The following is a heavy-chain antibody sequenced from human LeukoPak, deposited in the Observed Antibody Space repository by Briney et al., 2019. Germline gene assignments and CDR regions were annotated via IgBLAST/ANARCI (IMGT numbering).Heavy chain of an antibody. CDR2: INPNSGGT. D-gene: IGHD3-10*01. CDR3: ARVGPYDSGSYYNINPYYYCMDV. Sequence: ASVKVSCKASGYTFTGYYMHWVRQAPGQGLEWMGRINPNSGGTNYAQKFQGRVTMTRDTSISTAYMELSRLRSDDTAVYYCARVGPYDSGSYYNINPYYYCMDVWGKGTTVTVSS. J-gene: IGHJ6*03. CDR1: GYTFTGYY. V-gene: IGHV1-2*06.